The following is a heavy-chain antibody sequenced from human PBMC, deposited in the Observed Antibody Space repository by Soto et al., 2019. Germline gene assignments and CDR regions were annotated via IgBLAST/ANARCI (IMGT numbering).Heavy chain of an antibody. CDR3: ARAPGYLFYCFDY. CDR1: GYSISSGYY. Sequence: SETLSLTCAVSGYSISSGYYWCWIRQPPGKGLEWIGSIYHSGSTYYNPSLKSRVTISLDTSKNQFSLKLSSVTAADTAVYYCARAPGYLFYCFDYWGPGSLVTVSS. V-gene: IGHV4-38-2*01. D-gene: IGHD6-13*01. CDR2: IYHSGST. J-gene: IGHJ4*02.